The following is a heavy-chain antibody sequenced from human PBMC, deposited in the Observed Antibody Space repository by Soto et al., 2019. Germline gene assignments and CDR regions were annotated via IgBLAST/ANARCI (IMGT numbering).Heavy chain of an antibody. CDR3: ARGQHEWYWFDP. CDR2: INHSGST. Sequence: PSETLSLTSAVYGGSFSGYYWSWIRQPPGKGLEWIGEINHSGSTNYNPSLKSRVTISVDTSKNQFSLKLSSVTAADTAVYYCARGQHEWYWFDPWGQGTLVTVSS. V-gene: IGHV4-34*01. J-gene: IGHJ5*02. CDR1: GGSFSGYY. D-gene: IGHD3-3*01.